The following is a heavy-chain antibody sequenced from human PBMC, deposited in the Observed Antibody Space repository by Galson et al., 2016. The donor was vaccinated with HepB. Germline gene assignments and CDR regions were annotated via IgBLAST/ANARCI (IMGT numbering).Heavy chain of an antibody. CDR2: IHYNGRP. J-gene: IGHJ4*02. CDR1: GGSITSSDW. V-gene: IGHV4/OR15-8*01. D-gene: IGHD3-10*01. Sequence: SETLSLTCSVSGGSITSSDWWSWVRQPPGKGLEWFAEIHYNGRPNHSPSLKSRVTISVDKSRNQFSLKLSSVTAADTAVYYCARGELALGFDYWGQGALVTVSS. CDR3: ARGELALGFDY.